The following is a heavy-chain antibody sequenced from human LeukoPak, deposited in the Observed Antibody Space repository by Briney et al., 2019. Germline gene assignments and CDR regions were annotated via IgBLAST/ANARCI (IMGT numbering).Heavy chain of an antibody. CDR1: GYTFTGYY. D-gene: IGHD3-22*01. CDR2: INPNSGGT. Sequence: ASVKVSCKASGYTFTGYYMHWVRQAPGQGLEWMGRINPNSGGTNYAQKFQGRVTMTRDTPISTANMELSRLRSDDTAVYYCARIRNYYDSSGYPFDYWGQGTLVTVSS. CDR3: ARIRNYYDSSGYPFDY. V-gene: IGHV1-2*06. J-gene: IGHJ4*02.